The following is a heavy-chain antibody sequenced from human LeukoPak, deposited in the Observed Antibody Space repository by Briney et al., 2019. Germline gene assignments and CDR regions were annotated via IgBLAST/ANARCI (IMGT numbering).Heavy chain of an antibody. J-gene: IGHJ4*02. Sequence: GGSLRLSCAASGFMFSSYWVTWVRQAPGKGLEWVSLISADGTIYYADSVRGRFTISRDNNKNSLYLQMNSLRTEDTALYYCAKDLGYSSSPDFWGQGTLVTVSS. CDR1: GFMFSSYW. D-gene: IGHD6-13*01. V-gene: IGHV3-43*02. CDR3: AKDLGYSSSPDF. CDR2: ISADGTI.